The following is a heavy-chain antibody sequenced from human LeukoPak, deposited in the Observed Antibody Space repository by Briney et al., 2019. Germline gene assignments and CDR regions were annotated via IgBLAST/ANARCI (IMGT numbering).Heavy chain of an antibody. Sequence: SGGSLRLSCAASGFRFSDYEMNWVRQAPGKGLEWVSYISSSGSTSYYADSVKGRFTISRDNSKNSLYLQINSLRAEDTAVYYCARGPVGDAFDIWGQGTMVTVSS. V-gene: IGHV3-48*03. CDR2: ISSSGSTS. D-gene: IGHD4-23*01. CDR3: ARGPVGDAFDI. CDR1: GFRFSDYE. J-gene: IGHJ3*02.